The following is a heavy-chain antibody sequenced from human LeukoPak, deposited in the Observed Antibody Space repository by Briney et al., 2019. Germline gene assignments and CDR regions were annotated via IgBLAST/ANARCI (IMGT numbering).Heavy chain of an antibody. J-gene: IGHJ4*02. V-gene: IGHV1-18*01. CDR2: ISAYNGNT. Sequence: ASVKVSCKASGYTFTSYGISWVRQAPGQGLEWMGWISAYNGNTNYAQKLQGRVTMTTDTSTSTAYVELRSLRSDDTAVYYCARLYGYSSSWPRGDFDYWGQGTLVTVSS. CDR3: ARLYGYSSSWPRGDFDY. CDR1: GYTFTSYG. D-gene: IGHD6-13*01.